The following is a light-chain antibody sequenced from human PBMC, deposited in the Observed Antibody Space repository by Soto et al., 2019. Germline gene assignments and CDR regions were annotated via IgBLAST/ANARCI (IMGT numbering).Light chain of an antibody. CDR3: MQALQSLT. CDR1: QSLLYNNTYNC. CDR2: FGS. V-gene: IGKV2-28*01. J-gene: IGKJ5*01. Sequence: EIVMTQSPLTLPVTPGEPASISCRSSQSLLYNNTYNCLDWYVQKPGQSPQLLIYFGSNRAPGVPDRFSGSGSGTDFTLKINRVEAEDVGTYYCMQALQSLTFGQGTRLEIQ.